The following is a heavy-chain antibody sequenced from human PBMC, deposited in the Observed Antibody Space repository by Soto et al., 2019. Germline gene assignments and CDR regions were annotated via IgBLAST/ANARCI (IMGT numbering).Heavy chain of an antibody. D-gene: IGHD4-17*01. Sequence: QVQLQESGPGLVKPSETLSLTCTVSGGSISSYYWSWIRQPPGKGLEWIGYIYYSGSTNYNPSLKTLVTISGDTPKNQLSLKLSSVTAADTAVYYCARRYGYYFDYWGQGTLVTVSS. J-gene: IGHJ4*02. CDR2: IYYSGST. CDR1: GGSISSYY. CDR3: ARRYGYYFDY. V-gene: IGHV4-59*08.